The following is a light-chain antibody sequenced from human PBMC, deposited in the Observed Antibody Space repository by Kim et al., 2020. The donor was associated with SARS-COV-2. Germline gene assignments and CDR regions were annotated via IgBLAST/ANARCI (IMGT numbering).Light chain of an antibody. Sequence: DIQMTQSPSSLSASAGDRVTITCQASRDITTYVNWYQVKPGKAPKLLIYDAFNLETGVPPRFSGSGSGTDFTFSINSLQPEDTATYYCQQYYDFPYTFGQGTKLEI. V-gene: IGKV1-33*01. CDR1: RDITTY. CDR3: QQYYDFPYT. CDR2: DAF. J-gene: IGKJ2*01.